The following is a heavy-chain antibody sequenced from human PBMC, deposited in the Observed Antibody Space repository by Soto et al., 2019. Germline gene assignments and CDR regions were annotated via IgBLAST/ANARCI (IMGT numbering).Heavy chain of an antibody. CDR2: IYHSGST. V-gene: IGHV4-4*02. J-gene: IGHJ4*02. Sequence: PSETLSLTCAVSGGSISSSDWWSWVRQPPGKGLEWIGEIYHSGSTNYNPSLKSRVTISVDKSKNQFSLKLSSVTAADTAVYYCARAEVTAMVNLEYYFDYWGQGTLVTVSS. CDR3: ARAEVTAMVNLEYYFDY. CDR1: GGSISSSDW. D-gene: IGHD5-18*01.